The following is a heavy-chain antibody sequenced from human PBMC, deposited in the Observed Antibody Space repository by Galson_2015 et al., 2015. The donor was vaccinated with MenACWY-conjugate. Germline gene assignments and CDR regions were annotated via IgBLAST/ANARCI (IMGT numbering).Heavy chain of an antibody. V-gene: IGHV5-10-1*01. CDR3: ARHHYGDDAFDI. CDR2: IDPSDSYS. Sequence: QSGAEVKKPGESLRISCKGSDSSFANYWITWVRQMPGKGLEWMGRIDPSDSYSNYSPSFQGHVTISADKSISTAYLQWSSLKASGTAMYYCARHHYGDDAFDIWGQGTMVPVSS. J-gene: IGHJ3*02. CDR1: DSSFANYW. D-gene: IGHD3-10*01.